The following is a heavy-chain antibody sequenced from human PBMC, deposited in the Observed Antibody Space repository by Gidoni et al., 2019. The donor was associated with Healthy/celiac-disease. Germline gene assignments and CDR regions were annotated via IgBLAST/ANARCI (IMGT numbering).Heavy chain of an antibody. CDR3: AKVSTAYYDILTGYSN. Sequence: EVQLLESGGGLVQPGGSLRLSCAASGFPFSSYAMSWVRQAPGKGLEWVSAISGSGGSTYYADSVKGRFTISRDNSKNTLYLQMNSLRAEDTAVYYCAKVSTAYYDILTGYSNWGQGTLVTVSS. CDR2: ISGSGGST. CDR1: GFPFSSYA. J-gene: IGHJ4*02. V-gene: IGHV3-23*01. D-gene: IGHD3-9*01.